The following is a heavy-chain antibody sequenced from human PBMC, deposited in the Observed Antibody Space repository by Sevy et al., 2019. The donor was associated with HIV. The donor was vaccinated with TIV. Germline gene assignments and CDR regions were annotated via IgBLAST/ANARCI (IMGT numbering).Heavy chain of an antibody. CDR2: IRYDGSNS. Sequence: GESLKISCAASGFTFSNYGMHWARQAPGKGLEGVAFIRYDGSNSYSAGSVKGRFTISSNNSKNTSYLQINSLRAEDTAVYYCAKDYRIYCSRTSCLFDYWGQGTLVTVSS. D-gene: IGHD2-2*01. CDR1: GFTFSNYG. J-gene: IGHJ4*02. V-gene: IGHV3-30*02. CDR3: AKDYRIYCSRTSCLFDY.